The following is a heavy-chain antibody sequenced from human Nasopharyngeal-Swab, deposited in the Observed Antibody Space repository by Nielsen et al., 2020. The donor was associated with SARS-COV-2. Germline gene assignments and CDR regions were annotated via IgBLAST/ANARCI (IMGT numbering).Heavy chain of an antibody. CDR2: IYYSGST. V-gene: IGHV4-39*07. J-gene: IGHJ6*02. CDR3: ARSGPHYGMDV. Sequence: WIRQPPGKGLEWIGSIYYSGSTNYNPSLKSRDTISVDTSKNQFSLKLSSVTAADTAVYYCARSGPHYGMDVWGQGTTVTVSS.